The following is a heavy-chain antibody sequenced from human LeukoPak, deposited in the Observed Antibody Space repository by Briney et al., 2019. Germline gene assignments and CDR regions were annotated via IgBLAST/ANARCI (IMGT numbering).Heavy chain of an antibody. Sequence: GGSLRLSCAASGFTFSSYGMHWVRQAPGKVLEWVAFIRYDGSNKYYADSVKGRFTISRDNSKNTLYLQMNSLRAEDTAVYYCAKDTYYGSANYMDVWGKGTTVTVSS. CDR3: AKDTYYGSANYMDV. CDR1: GFTFSSYG. J-gene: IGHJ6*03. V-gene: IGHV3-30*02. D-gene: IGHD3-10*01. CDR2: IRYDGSNK.